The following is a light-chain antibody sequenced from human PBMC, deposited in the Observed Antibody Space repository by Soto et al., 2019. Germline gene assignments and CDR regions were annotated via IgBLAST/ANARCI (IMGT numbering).Light chain of an antibody. CDR2: DAS. Sequence: EIVLTQSPATLSLSPGERATLSCRASQSVSSYLAWYQQKPGQAPRLLIYDASNRATGIPARFSGSGSGTDFTLTISSLEPGDFAVYYCQLRTNWPPRYTFGQGTKLEIK. V-gene: IGKV3-11*01. CDR3: QLRTNWPPRYT. J-gene: IGKJ2*01. CDR1: QSVSSY.